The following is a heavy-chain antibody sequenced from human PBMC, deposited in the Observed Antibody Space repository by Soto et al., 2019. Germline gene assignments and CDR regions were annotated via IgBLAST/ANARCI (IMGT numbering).Heavy chain of an antibody. J-gene: IGHJ4*02. CDR2: IKSETDGGTI. CDR1: GFTFSNVW. CDR3: TPLALKYNSDWYPLSD. Sequence: EVQLVESGGGLVKPGGSLRLSCAGSGFTFSNVWMNWVRQAPGKGLEWVGRIKSETDGGTIDYAAPVKGRFTIARDDSNNTLSLQMNSRKTEDTATYYCTPLALKYNSDWYPLSDWGQGTRVTVSS. V-gene: IGHV3-15*07. D-gene: IGHD6-19*01.